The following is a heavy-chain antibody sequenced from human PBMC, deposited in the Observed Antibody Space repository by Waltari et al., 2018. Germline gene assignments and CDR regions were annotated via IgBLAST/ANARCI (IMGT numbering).Heavy chain of an antibody. J-gene: IGHJ6*02. V-gene: IGHV3-48*03. CDR2: ISSSGSTI. CDR3: ASGPTTEMDV. CDR1: GFTFSSYE. Sequence: EVQLVESGGGLVQPGGSLSLSCAASGFTFSSYEMNWVRQAPGKGLEWVSYISSSGSTIYYADSVKGRFTISRDNAKNSLYLQMNSLRAEDTAVYYCASGPTTEMDVWGQGTTVTVSS. D-gene: IGHD4-17*01.